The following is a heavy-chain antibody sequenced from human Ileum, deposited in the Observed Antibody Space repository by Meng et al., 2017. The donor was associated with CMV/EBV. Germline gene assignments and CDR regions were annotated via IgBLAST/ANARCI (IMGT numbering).Heavy chain of an antibody. D-gene: IGHD3-16*01. CDR3: ARGWGSYYFDY. V-gene: IGHV6-1*01. CDR2: TYYRSKWFT. CDR1: GARVASNNAA. Sequence: QGQLPQSGPGMDKPAQTPSRTCAIAGARVASNNAAWAWIRQSPSRGLEWLGETYYRSKWFTQYAESVESRITINPDTSKNQFSLQLKSVTPEDTAVYYCARGWGSYYFDYWGQGTLVTVSS. J-gene: IGHJ4*02.